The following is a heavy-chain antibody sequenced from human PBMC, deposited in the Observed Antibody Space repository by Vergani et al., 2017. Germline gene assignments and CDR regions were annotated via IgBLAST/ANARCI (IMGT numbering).Heavy chain of an antibody. CDR3: VRHVRISRT. J-gene: IGHJ3*01. Sequence: EVQMLESGGGLVKPAGSLILSCVASGFTISHDNLNWVRRAPGKGMERVSSISGNNDDVYYADSEEDRFTISTDNAKNSLYLDMGSLRADDTSVYYCVRHVRISRTWCQGALVAVSS. CDR1: GFTISHDN. D-gene: IGHD1-14*01. CDR2: ISGNNDDV. V-gene: IGHV3-21*01.